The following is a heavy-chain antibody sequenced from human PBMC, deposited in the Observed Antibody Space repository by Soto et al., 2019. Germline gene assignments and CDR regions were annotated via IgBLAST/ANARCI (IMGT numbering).Heavy chain of an antibody. CDR2: ISAYNGNT. D-gene: IGHD4-17*01. CDR1: GYTFTSYG. Sequence: QVQLVQSGAEVKKPGASVKVSCKASGYTFTSYGISWVRQAPGQGLEWMGWISAYNGNTNYAQKLQGRVTMTTDTATSTADMELRSRRSDDTAVYYCARGRPGDPPILSFDPWGQGTLVTVSS. V-gene: IGHV1-18*01. CDR3: ARGRPGDPPILSFDP. J-gene: IGHJ5*02.